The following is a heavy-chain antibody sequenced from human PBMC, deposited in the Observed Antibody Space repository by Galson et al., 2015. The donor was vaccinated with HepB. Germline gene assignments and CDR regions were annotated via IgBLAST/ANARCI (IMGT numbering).Heavy chain of an antibody. D-gene: IGHD3-22*01. Sequence: SLRLSCAASGFTVSSNYMSWVRQAPGKGLEWVSVIYSGGSTYYADSVKGRFTISRDNSKNTLYLQMNSLRAEDTAVYYCARLLEDYYDSSGYYWYFDLWGRGTLVTVSS. J-gene: IGHJ2*01. CDR3: ARLLEDYYDSSGYYWYFDL. CDR2: IYSGGST. CDR1: GFTVSSNY. V-gene: IGHV3-66*02.